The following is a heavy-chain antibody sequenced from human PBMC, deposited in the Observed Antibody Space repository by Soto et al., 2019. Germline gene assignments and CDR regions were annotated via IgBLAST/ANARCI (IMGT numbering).Heavy chain of an antibody. Sequence: GGSLRLSCVASGFNFGNYAMSWVRQGPGKGLEWVSGISGIGGNTYYADSVKGRFTIFRDRSKNTLYLQMGSLRGEDTAVYYCAKAIEQWLVRGASGYYGMDVWGPGTTVTVSS. CDR1: GFNFGNYA. CDR2: ISGIGGNT. D-gene: IGHD6-19*01. J-gene: IGHJ6*02. CDR3: AKAIEQWLVRGASGYYGMDV. V-gene: IGHV3-23*01.